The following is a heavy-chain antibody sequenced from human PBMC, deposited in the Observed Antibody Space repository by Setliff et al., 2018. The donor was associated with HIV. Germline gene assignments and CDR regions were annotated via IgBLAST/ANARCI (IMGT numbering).Heavy chain of an antibody. CDR3: AKKGNGDYHFDY. D-gene: IGHD4-17*01. CDR1: GYSTSSNDW. J-gene: IGHJ4*02. CDR2: IYYSGSI. Sequence: SETLSLTCVVSGYSTSSNDWWGWIRQSPGKGLEWIGYIYYSGSIYYNPSLKSRVTMSVDTSKNQFSLKLSSVTAVDTAVYYCAKKGNGDYHFDYWGQGTLVTV. V-gene: IGHV4-28*05.